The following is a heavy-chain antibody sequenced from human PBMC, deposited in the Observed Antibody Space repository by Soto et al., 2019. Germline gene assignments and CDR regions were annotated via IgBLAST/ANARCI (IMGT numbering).Heavy chain of an antibody. Sequence: GASVKVSCKASGYTFTSYYMHWVRQAPGQGLEWMGIINPSGGSTSYAQKFQGRVTITADESTSTAYMELSSLRSEDTAVYYCARVPGGDYVSGAYWGQGTLVTVSS. V-gene: IGHV1-46*01. J-gene: IGHJ4*02. D-gene: IGHD4-17*01. CDR3: ARVPGGDYVSGAY. CDR2: INPSGGST. CDR1: GYTFTSYY.